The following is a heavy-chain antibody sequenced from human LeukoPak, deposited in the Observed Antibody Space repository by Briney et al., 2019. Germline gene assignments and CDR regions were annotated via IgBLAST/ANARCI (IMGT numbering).Heavy chain of an antibody. CDR1: GFTFDDYA. D-gene: IGHD3-22*01. CDR3: AKVITMIVVADAFDI. Sequence: GGSLRLSCAASGFTFDDYAMHWVRQAPGKGLGWVSGISWNSGSIGYADSVKGRFTISRDNAKNSLYLQMNSLRAEDTASYYCAKVITMIVVADAFDIWGQGTMVTVSS. CDR2: ISWNSGSI. V-gene: IGHV3-9*01. J-gene: IGHJ3*02.